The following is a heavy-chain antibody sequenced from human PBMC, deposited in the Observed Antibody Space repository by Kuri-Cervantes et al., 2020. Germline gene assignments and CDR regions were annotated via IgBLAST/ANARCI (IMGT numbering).Heavy chain of an antibody. V-gene: IGHV1-2*02. CDR2: INPNSGGT. D-gene: IGHD3-3*01. J-gene: IGHJ4*02. CDR3: ARGAGAQTYYDFWSSHFDFDY. Sequence: ASVKVSCKASGYTFTGYYMHWVPPAPGQGLEWMGWINPNSGGTNYAQKFQGRVTMTRDTSISTAYMELSSLRSEDTAVYYCARGAGAQTYYDFWSSHFDFDYWGQGTLVTVSS. CDR1: GYTFTGYY.